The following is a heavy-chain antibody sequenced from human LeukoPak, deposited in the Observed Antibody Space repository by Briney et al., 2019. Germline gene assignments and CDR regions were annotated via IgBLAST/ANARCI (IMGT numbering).Heavy chain of an antibody. CDR2: ISSSSSYI. CDR1: GFTFSSYS. D-gene: IGHD6-19*01. CDR3: ARDWYNSGWYPFDY. V-gene: IGHV3-21*01. Sequence: PGGSLRLSCAASGFTFSSYSMNWVRQAPGKGLHWVSSISSSSSYIYYADSVKGRFTISRDNAKNSLYLQMNSLRAEDTAVYYCARDWYNSGWYPFDYWGQGTLVTVSS. J-gene: IGHJ4*02.